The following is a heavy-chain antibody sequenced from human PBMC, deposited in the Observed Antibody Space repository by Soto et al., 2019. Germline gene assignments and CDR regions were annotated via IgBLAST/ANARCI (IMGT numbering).Heavy chain of an antibody. D-gene: IGHD4-17*01. CDR2: ISSSSSYI. V-gene: IGHV3-21*01. J-gene: IGHJ3*02. CDR3: ARHYGDDDAFDI. CDR1: GFTFSSYS. Sequence: EVQLVESGGGLVKPGGSLILSCAASGFTFSSYSMNWVRQAPGKGLEWVSSISSSSSYIYYADSVKGRFTISRDNAKNSLYLQMNSLRAEDTAVYYCARHYGDDDAFDIWGQGTMVTVSS.